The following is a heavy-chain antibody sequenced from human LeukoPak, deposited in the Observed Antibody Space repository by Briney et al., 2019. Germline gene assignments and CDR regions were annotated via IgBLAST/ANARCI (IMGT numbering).Heavy chain of an antibody. CDR1: GYTLTELS. CDR2: FDPEDGET. D-gene: IGHD4-23*01. CDR3: ATALRRYQGDAFDI. V-gene: IGHV1-24*01. Sequence: ASVKVSCKVSGYTLTELSMHWVRQAPGKGLEWMGGFDPEDGETIYAQKFQGRVTMTEDTSTDTAYMELSSLRSEDTAVYYCATALRRYQGDAFDIWGQGTMVTVSS. J-gene: IGHJ3*02.